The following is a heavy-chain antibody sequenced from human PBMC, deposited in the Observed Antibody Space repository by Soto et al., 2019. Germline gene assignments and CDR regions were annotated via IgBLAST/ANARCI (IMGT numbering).Heavy chain of an antibody. V-gene: IGHV3-23*01. CDR2: ISGSGDKT. D-gene: IGHD2-21*01. J-gene: IGHJ6*03. Sequence: GGSLRLSCAASGFTFSSSAMRWVRQVPGKGLEWVSAISGSGDKTYYADPVKGRFTISRDNSKNTLYLQMNSLRAEDTAVYYCAKVYYCGTGTCHYYMDVWGKGTTVTVSS. CDR3: AKVYYCGTGTCHYYMDV. CDR1: GFTFSSSA.